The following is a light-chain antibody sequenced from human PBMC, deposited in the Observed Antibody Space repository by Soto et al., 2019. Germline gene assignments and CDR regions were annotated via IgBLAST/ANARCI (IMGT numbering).Light chain of an antibody. CDR3: QSYDSRLSGYVV. V-gene: IGLV1-40*01. Sequence: QSVLTQPPSVSAAPGQTVTISCTGSGSNIGAGYDVHWYQHLPGRAPKLLIYGNIIRPSGVPDRFSASKPGTSASLAITGLQAEDEGDYYCQSYDSRLSGYVVFGGGTKVTVL. CDR1: GSNIGAGYD. CDR2: GNI. J-gene: IGLJ2*01.